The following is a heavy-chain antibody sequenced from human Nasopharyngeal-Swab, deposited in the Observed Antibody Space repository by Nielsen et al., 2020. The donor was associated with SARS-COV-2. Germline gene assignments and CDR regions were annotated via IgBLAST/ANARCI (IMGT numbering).Heavy chain of an antibody. D-gene: IGHD2-15*01. V-gene: IGHV1-46*01. J-gene: IGHJ6*02. CDR3: ARDLGGPVAASPNGMDV. Sequence: ASVKVSHMASGYTFTSYYMHWVRQAPGQALEWMGIINPSGGSTSYAQKFQGRVTMTRDTSTSTVYMELSSLRSEDTAVYYCARDLGGPVAASPNGMDVWGQGTTVTVSS. CDR2: INPSGGST. CDR1: GYTFTSYY.